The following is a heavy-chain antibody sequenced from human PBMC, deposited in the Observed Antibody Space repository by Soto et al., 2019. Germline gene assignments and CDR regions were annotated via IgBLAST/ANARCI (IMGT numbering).Heavy chain of an antibody. J-gene: IGHJ4*02. CDR2: IIPIFGTA. V-gene: IGHV1-69*13. CDR1: GGTFSSYA. CDR3: ARDGALIAAAKGY. D-gene: IGHD6-13*01. Sequence: ASVKVSCKASGGTFSSYAISWVRQAPGQGLEWMGGIIPIFGTANYAQKFQGRVTITADESTSTAYMELSSLRSEDTAVYYCARDGALIAAAKGYWGQGTLVTVSS.